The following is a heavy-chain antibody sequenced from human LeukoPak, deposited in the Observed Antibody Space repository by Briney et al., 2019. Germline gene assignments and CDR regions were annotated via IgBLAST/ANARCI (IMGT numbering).Heavy chain of an antibody. CDR3: ATKVSGRQYFDY. V-gene: IGHV3-23*01. J-gene: IGHJ4*02. CDR1: GVTFTNYA. D-gene: IGHD5/OR15-5a*01. CDR2: IGGSGENT. Sequence: GGSLRLSCAASGVTFTNYAMSWVRQAPGRGLEVVSVIGGSGENTWYADSVKGRFTISRDNSKNTLSLEMNSLRAEDTAVYYCATKVSGRQYFDYWGQGTLVTVSS.